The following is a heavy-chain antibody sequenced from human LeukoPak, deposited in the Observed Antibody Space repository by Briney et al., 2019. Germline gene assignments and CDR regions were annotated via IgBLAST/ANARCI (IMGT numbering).Heavy chain of an antibody. D-gene: IGHD6-19*01. Sequence: SETLSLTCTVSGGSISSYYWSWVRQPPGKGLEWSGYIYYSGNTNYNPSLKSRVTISLNTSKNQFSLKLTSVTAADMAVYYCTRDYTSRWCYFDHWGQGTLVTVSS. CDR2: IYYSGNT. CDR1: GGSISSYY. J-gene: IGHJ4*02. CDR3: TRDYTSRWCYFDH. V-gene: IGHV4-59*01.